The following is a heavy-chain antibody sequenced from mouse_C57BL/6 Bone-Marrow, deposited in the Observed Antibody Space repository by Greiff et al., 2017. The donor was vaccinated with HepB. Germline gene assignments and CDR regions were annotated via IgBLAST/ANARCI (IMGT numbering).Heavy chain of an antibody. Sequence: EVMLVESGGGLVQPGGSLKLSCAASGFTFSDCYMYWVRQTPEKRLEWVAYISNGGGSTYYPDTVKGRFTISRDNAKNTLYLQRSRLKSEDTAMYYCARRELWFAYWGQGTLVTVSA. CDR3: ARRELWFAY. J-gene: IGHJ3*01. V-gene: IGHV5-12*01. CDR2: ISNGGGST. CDR1: GFTFSDCY.